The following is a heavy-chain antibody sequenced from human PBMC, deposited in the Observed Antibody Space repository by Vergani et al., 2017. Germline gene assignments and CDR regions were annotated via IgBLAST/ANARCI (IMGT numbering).Heavy chain of an antibody. Sequence: QVQLQESGPGLVKPSATLSLTCAVSGYSISSGYYWGWIRQPPGKGMEWIGSIYHSGSTSYNPSLKSRVTISVDTSKNQFSLKLSSVTAADTAVYYCARHVSPTYYYDSSGYYLGAFDIWGQGTMVTVSS. V-gene: IGHV4-38-2*01. D-gene: IGHD3-22*01. CDR1: GYSISSGYY. CDR3: ARHVSPTYYYDSSGYYLGAFDI. CDR2: IYHSGST. J-gene: IGHJ3*02.